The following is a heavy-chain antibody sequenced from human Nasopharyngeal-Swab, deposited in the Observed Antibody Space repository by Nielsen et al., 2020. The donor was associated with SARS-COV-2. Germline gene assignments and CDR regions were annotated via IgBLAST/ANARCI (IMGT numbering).Heavy chain of an antibody. D-gene: IGHD4-17*01. CDR1: GFTFSSYG. Sequence: LRLSCAASGFTFSSYGMHWVRQAPGKGLEWVAVIWYDGSNKYYADSVKGRFTISRDNSKNTLYLQMNSLRAEDTAVYYCARENDYADEYYFDYWGQGTLVTVSS. CDR3: ARENDYADEYYFDY. V-gene: IGHV3-33*01. J-gene: IGHJ4*02. CDR2: IWYDGSNK.